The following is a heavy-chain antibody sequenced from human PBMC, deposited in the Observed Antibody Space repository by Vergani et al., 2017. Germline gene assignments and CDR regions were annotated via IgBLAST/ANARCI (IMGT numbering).Heavy chain of an antibody. CDR1: GFTFNHYA. J-gene: IGHJ6*02. CDR3: AKAKPPKSGYDYLYYYHAMDI. V-gene: IGHV3-23*01. Sequence: EVQLLESGGDLVQPGGSLRLSCAASGFTFNHYAMNWVRQAPGKGLEWVSGISGSGGSTYYAGSVKGRFTISRDSSKDTLYLQMNSLSAGDTAVYYCAKAKPPKSGYDYLYYYHAMDIWGQGTTVTVSS. D-gene: IGHD5-12*01. CDR2: ISGSGGST.